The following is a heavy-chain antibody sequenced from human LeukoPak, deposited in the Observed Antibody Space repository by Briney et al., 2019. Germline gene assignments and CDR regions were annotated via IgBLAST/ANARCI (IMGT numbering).Heavy chain of an antibody. V-gene: IGHV4-4*07. CDR3: ARGTSSSSVFYYYWGRDV. Sequence: SETLSLTCTVSGGSISSYYWSWIRQPAGKGLEWIGRIYTSGSTNYNPSLKSRVTMSVDTSKNQFSLKLSSVTTADTAVYYCARGTSSSSVFYYYWGRDVGGQGTAVTVPS. CDR1: GGSISSYY. D-gene: IGHD6-6*01. CDR2: IYTSGST. J-gene: IGHJ6*02.